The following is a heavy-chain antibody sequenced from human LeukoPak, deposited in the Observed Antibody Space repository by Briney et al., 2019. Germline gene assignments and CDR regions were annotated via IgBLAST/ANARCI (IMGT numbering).Heavy chain of an antibody. CDR2: TYTGGST. CDR1: GFSVISSY. CDR3: TRDRGAGAGTIDY. J-gene: IGHJ4*02. V-gene: IGHV3-66*01. D-gene: IGHD6-13*01. Sequence: PGGSLRLSCAVPGFSVISSYMSWVRQAPGEGLEWVSVTYTGGSTYYAGFVKGRFTISRDNSKNTLYLQMNSLRAEDTAVYYCTRDRGAGAGTIDYWGQGTLVTVSS.